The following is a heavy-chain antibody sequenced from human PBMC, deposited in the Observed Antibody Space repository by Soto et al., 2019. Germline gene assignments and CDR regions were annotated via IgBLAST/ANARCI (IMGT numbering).Heavy chain of an antibody. CDR3: SRQASDFWSGKPQYYMDV. CDR1: GFTFSGSA. CDR2: IRSKGNNYAT. D-gene: IGHD3-3*01. Sequence: EVQLVESGGGLVQPGGSLKLSCAASGFTFSGSAMHWVRQASGKGLEWVGRIRSKGNNYATAYGASLKGRFTISRYDSKHTAYLQMNSLNTEDTAVYYCSRQASDFWSGKPQYYMDVWGKGTTVTVSS. V-gene: IGHV3-73*01. J-gene: IGHJ6*03.